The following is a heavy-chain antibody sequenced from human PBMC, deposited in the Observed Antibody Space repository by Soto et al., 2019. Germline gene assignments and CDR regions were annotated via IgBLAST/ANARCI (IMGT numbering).Heavy chain of an antibody. CDR3: ARGVPRGYSYGFNYYYYGMDV. CDR2: IIPIFGTA. Sequence: SVKVSCKASGGTFSSYAISWVRQAPGQGLEWMGGIIPIFGTANYAQKFQGRVTITADESTSTAYMELSSLRSEDTAVYYCARGVPRGYSYGFNYYYYGMDVWGQGXTVTVYS. J-gene: IGHJ6*02. CDR1: GGTFSSYA. V-gene: IGHV1-69*13. D-gene: IGHD5-18*01.